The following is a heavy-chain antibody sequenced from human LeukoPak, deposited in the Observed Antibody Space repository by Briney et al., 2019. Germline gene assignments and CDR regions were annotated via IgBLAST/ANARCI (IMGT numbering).Heavy chain of an antibody. CDR1: GFTFSNFA. V-gene: IGHV3-23*01. D-gene: IGHD3-16*02. J-gene: IGHJ3*01. CDR3: AKASYSYGNDAFDV. Sequence: GGSLRLSCAASGFTFSNFAMAWVRQVPEKGLEWVSFIRGGGAGAHYADSVRGRFTISRDNSKNTLYLEMNSLRADDTAVYYCAKASYSYGNDAFDVWGQGTKVTVSS. CDR2: IRGGGAGA.